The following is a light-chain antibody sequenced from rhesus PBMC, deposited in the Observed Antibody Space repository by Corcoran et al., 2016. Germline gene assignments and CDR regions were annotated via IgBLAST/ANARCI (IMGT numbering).Light chain of an antibody. J-gene: IGKJ3*01. CDR2: RAA. CDR3: QQHGNSPFT. V-gene: IGKV1-69*01. CDR1: QGISNW. Sequence: DIQMTQSPSSLSASVGDRVTITCRACQGISNWLAWYQPKPGKAPKLLSYRAAQLETGVPSRFRGSGSGTDFTHTINSLQPEDIATYYCQQHGNSPFTFGPGTKLDVE.